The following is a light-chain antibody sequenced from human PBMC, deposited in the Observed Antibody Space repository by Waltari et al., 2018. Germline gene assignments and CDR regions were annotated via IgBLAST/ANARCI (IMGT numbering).Light chain of an antibody. CDR2: DVS. CDR1: QSVTTE. V-gene: IGKV3-11*01. CDR3: QQRDSWPRT. J-gene: IGKJ4*01. Sequence: EIVLTQSPATLSLSPGDRAALSCRASQSVTTELAWYQQKPSQAPRLLIYDVSNRATGVPARFSGSGSGTDFTLTISSLDPEDFAVYYCQQRDSWPRTFGGGTKVEFK.